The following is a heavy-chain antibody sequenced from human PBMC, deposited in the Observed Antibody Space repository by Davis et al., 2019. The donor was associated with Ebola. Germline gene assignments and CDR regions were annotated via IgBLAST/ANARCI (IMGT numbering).Heavy chain of an antibody. CDR1: GYTFTGYY. J-gene: IGHJ4*02. CDR3: ARAQFPTTSDH. CDR2: INPSGGST. Sequence: ASVKVSCKASGYTFTGYYMHWVRQAPAQGLEWMGIINPSGGSTSYAQKFQGRVTMTRDTSTSTVYMELSSLRSDDTAVYYCARAQFPTTSDHWGQGTLVTVSS. D-gene: IGHD1-1*01. V-gene: IGHV1-46*01.